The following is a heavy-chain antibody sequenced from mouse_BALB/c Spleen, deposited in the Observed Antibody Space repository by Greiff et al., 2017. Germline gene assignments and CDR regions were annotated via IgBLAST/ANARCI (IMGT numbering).Heavy chain of an antibody. Sequence: EVKLVESGGGLVKPGGSLKLSCAASGFTFSSYAMSWVRQTPEKRLEWVATISSGGSYTYYPDSVKGRFTISRDNAKNTLYLQMSSLRSEDTAMYYCARHGGRYGSSYYFDYWGQGTTLTVSS. V-gene: IGHV5-9-3*01. D-gene: IGHD1-1*01. CDR3: ARHGGRYGSSYYFDY. CDR1: GFTFSSYA. CDR2: ISSGGSYT. J-gene: IGHJ2*01.